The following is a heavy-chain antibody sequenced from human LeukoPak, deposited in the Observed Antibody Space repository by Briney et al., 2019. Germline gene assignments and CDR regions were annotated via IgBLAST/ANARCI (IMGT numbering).Heavy chain of an antibody. D-gene: IGHD3-16*01. CDR2: IIPIFGTA. J-gene: IGHJ3*02. V-gene: IGHV1-69*05. Sequence: ASVKVSCKASGGTFSSYAISWVRQAPGQRLEWMGRIIPIFGTANYAQKFQGRVTITTDESTSTAYMELSSLRSEDTAVYYCARGSITFGGVLGAFDIWGQGTMVTVSS. CDR3: ARGSITFGGVLGAFDI. CDR1: GGTFSSYA.